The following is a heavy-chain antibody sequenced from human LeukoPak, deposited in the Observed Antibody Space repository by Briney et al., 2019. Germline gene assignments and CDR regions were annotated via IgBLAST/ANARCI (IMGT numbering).Heavy chain of an antibody. Sequence: SETLSLTCTVSGGSISSSSYYWRWIRQPPGKGLEWIGSIYYSGSTYYNPFLKSRVTISVDTYKNQFSLKLSSVTDADTAVDYCAKAYSSSSGYYYYYYMDVWGKGTTVTVFS. J-gene: IGHJ6*03. CDR3: AKAYSSSSGYYYYYYMDV. CDR2: IYYSGST. CDR1: GGSISSSSYY. V-gene: IGHV4-39*07. D-gene: IGHD6-6*01.